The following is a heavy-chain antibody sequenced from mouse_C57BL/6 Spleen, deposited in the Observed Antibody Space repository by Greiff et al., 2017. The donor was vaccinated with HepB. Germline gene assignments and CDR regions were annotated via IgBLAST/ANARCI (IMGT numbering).Heavy chain of an antibody. V-gene: IGHV5-6*02. D-gene: IGHD1-1*01. J-gene: IGHJ1*03. CDR2: ISSGGSYT. Sequence: EVKLMESGGDLVKPGGSLKLSCAASGFTFSSYGMSWVRQTPDKRLEWVATISSGGSYTYYPDSVKGRFTISTDNAKNTQYLQMSSLKSEDTAMYYCARRLITTVVATRDFDVWGTGTTVTVSS. CDR3: ARRLITTVVATRDFDV. CDR1: GFTFSSYG.